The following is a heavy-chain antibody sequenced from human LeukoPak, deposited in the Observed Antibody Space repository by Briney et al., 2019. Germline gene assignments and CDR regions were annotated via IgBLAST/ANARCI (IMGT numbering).Heavy chain of an antibody. D-gene: IGHD2-15*01. J-gene: IGHJ4*02. CDR2: IYHSGST. CDR3: ARDRILNY. CDR1: GGSISSGGYY. V-gene: IGHV4-30-2*01. Sequence: SETLSLTCTVSGGSISSGGYYWSWIRQPPGKGLEWIGYIYHSGSTYYNPSLKSRVTISVDRSKIQFSLKLSSVTAADTAVYYCARDRILNYWGQGTLVTVSS.